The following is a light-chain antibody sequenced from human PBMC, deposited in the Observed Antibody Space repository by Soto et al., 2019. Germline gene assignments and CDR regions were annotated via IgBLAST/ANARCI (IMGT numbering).Light chain of an antibody. V-gene: IGKV3-11*01. CDR2: GVS. Sequence: TDWPSTVRESAGEGTSLDCRAVQNIHTNLAWYQQKPGQAPRLLFYGVSTRATGIPARFSGSGSGKDFTLTIRGLEPEDFAVYCCQQRSNRPPGITFGLGTRLEIK. J-gene: IGKJ5*01. CDR3: QQRSNRPPGIT. CDR1: QNIHTN.